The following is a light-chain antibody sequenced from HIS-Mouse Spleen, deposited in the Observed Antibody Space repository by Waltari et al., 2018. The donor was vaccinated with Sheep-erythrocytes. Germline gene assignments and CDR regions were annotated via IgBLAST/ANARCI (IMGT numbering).Light chain of an antibody. V-gene: IGKV1-39*01. Sequence: DIQMTQSPSSLSASVGDRVTITCRASQSISSHLNWYQQKPGKAPKLLFYAASSLQSGVPSRFSGSGSGTDFTLTISSLQPEDFATYYCQQSYSTPQFTFGPGTKVDIK. CDR3: QQSYSTPQFT. CDR1: QSISSH. J-gene: IGKJ3*01. CDR2: AAS.